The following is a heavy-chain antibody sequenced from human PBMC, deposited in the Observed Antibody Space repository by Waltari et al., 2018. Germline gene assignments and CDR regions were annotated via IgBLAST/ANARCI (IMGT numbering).Heavy chain of an antibody. Sequence: QLQLQESGPGLVKPSETLSLTCTVSGGSINSPSYYWGWIRQPPGKGLEWIGSIYYSGGSYYNPSLKSRLTISVDTSKNQFSLRLSSVTAADTAVYYCAREADSSGWYKYNFDYWGQGTLVTVSS. CDR3: AREADSSGWYKYNFDY. J-gene: IGHJ4*02. CDR2: IYYSGGS. V-gene: IGHV4-39*02. CDR1: GGSINSPSYY. D-gene: IGHD6-19*01.